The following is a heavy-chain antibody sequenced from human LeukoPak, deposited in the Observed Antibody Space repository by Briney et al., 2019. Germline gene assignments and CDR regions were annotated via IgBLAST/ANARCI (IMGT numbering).Heavy chain of an antibody. V-gene: IGHV3-7*03. Sequence: TGGSLRLSCAAPGFTFSSDWMSWVRQAPGKGLEWVANIKQDGSEKYYVDSVKGRFAISRDNAKNSLYLQMNSLRAEDTALYYCAREGLLWFGELSPNWFDPWGQGTLVTVSS. D-gene: IGHD3-10*01. CDR2: IKQDGSEK. J-gene: IGHJ5*02. CDR3: AREGLLWFGELSPNWFDP. CDR1: GFTFSSDW.